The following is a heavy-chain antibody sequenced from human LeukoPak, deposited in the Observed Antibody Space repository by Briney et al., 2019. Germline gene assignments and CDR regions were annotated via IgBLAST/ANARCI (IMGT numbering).Heavy chain of an antibody. CDR3: ARVRNYYDSGSYHYYFDC. CDR1: GFTFSTYW. Sequence: GGSLRLSCGASGFTFSTYWMSWVRQAPGKGLEWVANIKQDGSEKYYVDSVKGRFTISRDNAKKSLYLQMNSLRVEDTTVYYCARVRNYYDSGSYHYYFDCWGQGTLVTVSS. D-gene: IGHD3-10*01. J-gene: IGHJ4*02. V-gene: IGHV3-7*04. CDR2: IKQDGSEK.